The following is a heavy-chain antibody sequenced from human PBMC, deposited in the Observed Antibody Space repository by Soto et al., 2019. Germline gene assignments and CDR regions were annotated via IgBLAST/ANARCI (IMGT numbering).Heavy chain of an antibody. CDR2: IIPIFGTA. J-gene: IGHJ3*02. D-gene: IGHD5-12*01. CDR1: GGTFSSYA. CDR3: AGVGRDGYTEEAFDI. Sequence: QVQLVQSGAEVKKPGSSVKVSCKASGGTFSSYAISWVRQAPGQGLEWMGGIIPIFGTANYAQKFQGRVTMTADESTSRAYMELSSLRSEDTAVYYCAGVGRDGYTEEAFDIWGQGTMVTVSS. V-gene: IGHV1-69*12.